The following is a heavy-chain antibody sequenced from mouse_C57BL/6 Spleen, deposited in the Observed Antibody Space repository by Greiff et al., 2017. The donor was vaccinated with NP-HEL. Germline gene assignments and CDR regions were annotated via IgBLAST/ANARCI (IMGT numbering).Heavy chain of an antibody. J-gene: IGHJ4*01. V-gene: IGHV3-1*01. CDR3: ARDSSGYPYATDY. CDR2: ISYSGST. Sequence: DVKLQESGPGMVKPSQSLSLTCTVTGYSITSGYDWHWIRHFPGNKLEWMGYISYSGSTNYNPSLKSRISITHDTSKNHFFLKLNSVTTEDTATYYCARDSSGYPYATDYWGQGTSVTVSS. CDR1: GYSITSGYD. D-gene: IGHD3-2*02.